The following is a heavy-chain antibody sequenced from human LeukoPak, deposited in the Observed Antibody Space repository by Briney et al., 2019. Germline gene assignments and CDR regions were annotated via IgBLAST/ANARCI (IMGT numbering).Heavy chain of an antibody. D-gene: IGHD3-22*01. V-gene: IGHV1-2*02. J-gene: IGHJ4*02. CDR3: LTMIVVVTNS. CDR1: GYTFTGYY. Sequence: ASVKVSCKASGYTFTGYYMHWVRQAPGQGLEWMGWINPNSGGTNYAQKFQGRVTMTRDTSISTAYLELSRLTSDDTAVYYCLTMIVVVTNSWGQGTLVTVSS. CDR2: INPNSGGT.